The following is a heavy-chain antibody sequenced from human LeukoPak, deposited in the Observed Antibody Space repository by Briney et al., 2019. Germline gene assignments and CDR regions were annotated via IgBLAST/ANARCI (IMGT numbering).Heavy chain of an antibody. V-gene: IGHV3-30*02. CDR3: AKDPGSGSYYFDY. D-gene: IGHD3-10*01. Sequence: PGGSLRLSCAASGFTFSSYGMHWVRQAPGKGLEWVAFIRYDGSNKYYADSVKGRFTISRDNSKNTLYLQMNSLRAEDTAVYYCAKDPGSGSYYFDYWGQGTLVTVSS. CDR2: IRYDGSNK. J-gene: IGHJ4*02. CDR1: GFTFSSYG.